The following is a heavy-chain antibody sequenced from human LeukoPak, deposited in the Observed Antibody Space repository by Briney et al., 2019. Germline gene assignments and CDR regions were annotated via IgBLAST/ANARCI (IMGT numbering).Heavy chain of an antibody. Sequence: ASVKVSCKASGYTFSTYGISWVRQAPGQGLEWMGRIIPILGIANYAQKFQGRVTITADKSTSTAYMELSSLRSEDTAVYYCARERAIFGVVIWSWFDPWGQGTLVTVSS. CDR1: GYTFSTYG. CDR2: IIPILGIA. J-gene: IGHJ5*02. CDR3: ARERAIFGVVIWSWFDP. V-gene: IGHV1-69*04. D-gene: IGHD3-3*01.